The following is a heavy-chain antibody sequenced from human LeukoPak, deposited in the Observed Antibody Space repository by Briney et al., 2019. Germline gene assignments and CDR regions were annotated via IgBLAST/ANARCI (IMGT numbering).Heavy chain of an antibody. D-gene: IGHD6-13*01. CDR3: AKSTVAAAGPDAFDI. Sequence: GGSLRLSCAASGFTLSDFWMSWVRQAPGKGLEWVSAISGSGGSTYYADSVKGRFTISRDNSKNTLYLQMNSLRAEDTAVYYCAKSTVAAAGPDAFDIWGQGTMVTVSS. CDR2: ISGSGGST. V-gene: IGHV3-23*01. J-gene: IGHJ3*02. CDR1: GFTLSDFW.